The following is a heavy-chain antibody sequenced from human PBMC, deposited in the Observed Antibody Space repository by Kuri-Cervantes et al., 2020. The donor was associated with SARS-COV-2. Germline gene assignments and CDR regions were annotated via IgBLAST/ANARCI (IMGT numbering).Heavy chain of an antibody. V-gene: IGHV3-30*04. CDR1: GFTFSSYA. D-gene: IGHD5-18*01. Sequence: GESLKISCAASGFTFSSYAMHWVRQAPGKGLEWVAVISYDGSNKYYADSVKGRFTISRDNSKNTLYLQMNSLRAEDTAVYYCARDLSYSYVLYYYGMDVWGQGTTVTVSS. J-gene: IGHJ6*02. CDR3: ARDLSYSYVLYYYGMDV. CDR2: ISYDGSNK.